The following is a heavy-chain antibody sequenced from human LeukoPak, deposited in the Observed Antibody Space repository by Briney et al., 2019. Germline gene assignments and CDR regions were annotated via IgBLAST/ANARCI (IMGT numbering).Heavy chain of an antibody. Sequence: SETLSLTCTVSSGSISSYYWSWIRQPPGKGLEWIGYIYYSGSTNYNPSLKSRVTISVDMSKNQFSLRLSSVTAADTAVYYCARHPADCSSTSCYTNWFDPWGQGTLVTVSS. D-gene: IGHD2-2*02. CDR1: SGSISSYY. CDR3: ARHPADCSSTSCYTNWFDP. CDR2: IYYSGST. J-gene: IGHJ5*02. V-gene: IGHV4-59*01.